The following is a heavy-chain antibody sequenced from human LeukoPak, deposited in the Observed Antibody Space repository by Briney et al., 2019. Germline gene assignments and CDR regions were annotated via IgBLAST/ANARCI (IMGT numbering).Heavy chain of an antibody. Sequence: GRSLRLSCAASGFTFSSYGMHWVRQAPGKGLEWVAVISYDGSNKYYAGSVKGRFTISRDNSKNTLYLQMNSLRAEDTAVYYCVRDLGGRSGHWGQGTLVTVSS. V-gene: IGHV3-30*03. CDR3: VRDLGGRSGH. CDR1: GFTFSSYG. D-gene: IGHD3-16*01. CDR2: ISYDGSNK. J-gene: IGHJ4*02.